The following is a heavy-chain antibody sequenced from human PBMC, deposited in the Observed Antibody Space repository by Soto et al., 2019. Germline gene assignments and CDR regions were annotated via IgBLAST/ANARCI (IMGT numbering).Heavy chain of an antibody. CDR1: GYTFTSYG. CDR3: ARASLRFLEWFKYGMDV. D-gene: IGHD3-3*01. Sequence: ASVKVSCKASGYTFTSYGISWVRQAPGQGLEWMGWISAYNGNTDYAQKLQGRVTMTTDTSTSTAYMELRSLRSDDTAVYYCARASLRFLEWFKYGMDVWGQGTTVTVSS. CDR2: ISAYNGNT. V-gene: IGHV1-18*04. J-gene: IGHJ6*02.